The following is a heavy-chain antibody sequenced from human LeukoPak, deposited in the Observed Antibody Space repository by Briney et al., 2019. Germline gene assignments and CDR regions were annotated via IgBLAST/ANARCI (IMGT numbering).Heavy chain of an antibody. D-gene: IGHD5-12*01. V-gene: IGHV1-69*05. CDR2: IIPIFGTA. CDR3: ARDRGGYDWNNYYYYYYMDV. J-gene: IGHJ6*03. CDR1: GGTFSSYA. Sequence: SVKVSCKASGGTFSSYAISWVRQAPGQGLEWMGGIIPIFGTANYAQKFQGRVTITTDESTSTAYMELSSLRSEDTAVYYCARDRGGYDWNNYYYYYYMDVWGKGTTVTVSS.